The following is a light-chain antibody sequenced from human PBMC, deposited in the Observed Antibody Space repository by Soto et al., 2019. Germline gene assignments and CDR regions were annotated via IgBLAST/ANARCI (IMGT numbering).Light chain of an antibody. CDR1: QNVYNN. Sequence: EIVMTQSPATLSASPGEGATLSCKAGQNVYNNLAWYQQRPGQPPRLLIYDASTRPTGISARLSGSAYGTEFPLPISSLQSEDFAVYFCQQGRNWLLTFGGGTKVDIK. J-gene: IGKJ4*01. CDR3: QQGRNWLLT. CDR2: DAS. V-gene: IGKV3D-15*01.